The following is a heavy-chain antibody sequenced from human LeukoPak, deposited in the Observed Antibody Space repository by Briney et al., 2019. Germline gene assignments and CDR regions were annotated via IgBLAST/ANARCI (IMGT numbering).Heavy chain of an antibody. CDR2: LSNGGST. V-gene: IGHV4-59*08. CDR3: ARHYTDDYVWGSYRSVSWFDP. CDR1: GGPIITYY. Sequence: PSETLSLTCLVSGGPIITYYWSGIPTPPGKGRGGIGHLSNGGSTNYSPSLRSRVTISVDTSKSQFSLKLSSVTAADTAVYYCARHYTDDYVWGSYRSVSWFDPWGQGALVTVSS. D-gene: IGHD3-16*02. J-gene: IGHJ5*02.